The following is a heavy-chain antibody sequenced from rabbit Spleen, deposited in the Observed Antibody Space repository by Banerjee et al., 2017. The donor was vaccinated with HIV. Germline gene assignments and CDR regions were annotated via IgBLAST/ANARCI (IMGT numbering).Heavy chain of an antibody. CDR1: GFDFSSYY. D-gene: IGHD1-1*01. CDR2: FDPVFGGT. CDR3: VRSAYVSGSAFYGYFNL. Sequence: QLVETGGGLVQPGGSLTLSCKASGFDFSSYYMSWVRQAPGKGLEWIGYFDPVFGGTYYASWVNGQFTISSHNAQNTLYLQLNSLTVADTATYFCVRSAYVSGSAFYGYFNLWGPGTLVTVS. J-gene: IGHJ4*01. V-gene: IGHV1S7*01.